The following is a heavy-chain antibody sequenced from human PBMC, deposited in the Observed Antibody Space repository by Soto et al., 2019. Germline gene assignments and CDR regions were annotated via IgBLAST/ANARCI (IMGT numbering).Heavy chain of an antibody. V-gene: IGHV3-30*03. D-gene: IGHD3-16*02. J-gene: IGHJ4*02. CDR1: GFTFNNYA. CDR3: ALTIGLRLGELSPDC. CDR2: ISYDGSKQ. Sequence: PGGSLRLSCAASGFTFNNYAIHWVRQAPGKGLEWVALISYDGSKQYYGDSVQGRFTISRDNSKNTLFLQMNSLRPEDTAVYYCALTIGLRLGELSPDCRAQRTLVTGSS.